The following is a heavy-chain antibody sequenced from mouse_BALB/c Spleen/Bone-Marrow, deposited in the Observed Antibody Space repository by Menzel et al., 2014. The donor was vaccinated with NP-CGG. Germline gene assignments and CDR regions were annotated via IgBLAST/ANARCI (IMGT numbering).Heavy chain of an antibody. J-gene: IGHJ4*01. CDR3: TRYTYGDYPYYYAMDY. CDR1: GYTFTSYY. V-gene: IGHV1S81*02. Sequence: VQLQQSGAELVKPGASVKLSCKASGYTFTSYYMYWVKQRPGQGLEWIGGINPSNGGTNFNEKFKSKATLIVDKSSSAAYMQLGSLTSEDSAVYYCTRYTYGDYPYYYAMDYWGQGTSVTVSS. D-gene: IGHD2-13*01. CDR2: INPSNGGT.